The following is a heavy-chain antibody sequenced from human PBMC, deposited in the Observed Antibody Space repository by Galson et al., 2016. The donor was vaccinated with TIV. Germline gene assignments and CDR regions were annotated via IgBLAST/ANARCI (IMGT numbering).Heavy chain of an antibody. CDR1: GYRFTNYW. Sequence: QSGAEVKKSGESLKISCKGSGYRFTNYWIGWVRQMPGKGLEGVAIIYPGDSETRYSPSFQGQVTISADKSINTAFVQWSSLKASDTAMYYCARAFWTGNYFFDFWGQGTLVTVSS. CDR2: IYPGDSET. CDR3: ARAFWTGNYFFDF. D-gene: IGHD3/OR15-3a*01. V-gene: IGHV5-51*01. J-gene: IGHJ4*02.